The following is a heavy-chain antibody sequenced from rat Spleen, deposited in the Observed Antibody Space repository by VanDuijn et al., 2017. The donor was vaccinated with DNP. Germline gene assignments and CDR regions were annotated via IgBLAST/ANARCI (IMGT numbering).Heavy chain of an antibody. V-gene: IGHV5S23*01. CDR3: ARQTTALYFDY. J-gene: IGHJ2*01. Sequence: EVHLVASGGDLVQPGGSLRLSCAASGFPFSDYNMAWVRRAPEKGLEWVASISSGGGSTYHPDSVKGRFTISRENAKNTLHLQINSLRSEDTATYYCARQTTALYFDYWGQGVMVTVSS. D-gene: IGHD1-11*01. CDR2: ISSGGGST. CDR1: GFPFSDYN.